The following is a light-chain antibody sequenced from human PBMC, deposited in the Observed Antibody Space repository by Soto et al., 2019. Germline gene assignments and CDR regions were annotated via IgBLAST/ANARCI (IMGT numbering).Light chain of an antibody. J-gene: IGKJ4*01. CDR1: QGIRHY. CDR3: LQDYNYPLT. CDR2: AAS. Sequence: AIQMTQSPSSLSASVGDRVTITCRASQGIRHYLGWYQQKPGKAPKLLIYAASSLQSGVPSRFSGSGSDTAFTLTISSLQPEDFATYYCLQDYNYPLTFGGGTKVEIK. V-gene: IGKV1-6*01.